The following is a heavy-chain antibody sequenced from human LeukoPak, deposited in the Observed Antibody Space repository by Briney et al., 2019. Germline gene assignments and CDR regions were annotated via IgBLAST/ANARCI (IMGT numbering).Heavy chain of an antibody. CDR1: GFTFSGYW. V-gene: IGHV3-7*01. CDR2: IKQDGYEK. Sequence: PGGSLRLSCAASGFTFSGYWMSWVRQTPEKGLEWVANIKQDGYEKYHVDSVKGRFTISGDNAKNSLYLQMNSLRADDTAVYYCARDKIVGPTTLDYWGQGTLVTVSS. CDR3: ARDKIVGPTTLDY. J-gene: IGHJ4*02. D-gene: IGHD1-26*01.